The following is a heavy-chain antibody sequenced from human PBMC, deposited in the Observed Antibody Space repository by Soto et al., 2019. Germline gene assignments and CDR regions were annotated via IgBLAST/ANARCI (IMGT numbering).Heavy chain of an antibody. D-gene: IGHD3-3*01. Sequence: GGSLRLSCAASGFTFSSYGMHWVRQAPGKGLEWVAVIWYDGSNKYYADSVKGRFTISRDNSKNTLYLQMNSLRAEDTAVYYCAREVDYDFWSGLYHYYGMDVWGQRPTVTVSS. CDR3: AREVDYDFWSGLYHYYGMDV. CDR2: IWYDGSNK. J-gene: IGHJ6*02. V-gene: IGHV3-33*01. CDR1: GFTFSSYG.